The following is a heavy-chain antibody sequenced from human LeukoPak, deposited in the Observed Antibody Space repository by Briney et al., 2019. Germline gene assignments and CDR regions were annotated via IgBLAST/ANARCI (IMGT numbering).Heavy chain of an antibody. CDR2: MNPDSGDT. CDR3: ARGAQYSSGWYMGDAFDI. D-gene: IGHD6-19*01. V-gene: IGHV1-8*01. CDR1: GYTFTTYD. Sequence: ASVKVSCKASGYTFTTYDINWVRQATGQGLEWMGWMNPDSGDTSYAQKFQGRVTMTRDTSISTAYMELISLRSDDTAVYYCARGAQYSSGWYMGDAFDIWGQGTMVTVSS. J-gene: IGHJ3*02.